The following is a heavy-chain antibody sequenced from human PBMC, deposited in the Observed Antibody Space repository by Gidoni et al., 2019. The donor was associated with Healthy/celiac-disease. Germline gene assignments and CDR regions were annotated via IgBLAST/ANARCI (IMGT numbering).Heavy chain of an antibody. D-gene: IGHD3-9*01. Sequence: EVPLVESGGGLVKPVGSLRLACAAAVFTFRLSSRNWVRTAPGEGLGVVASISSSSSYIYSADSVKGRFTISSDNANNSLYLQMHSLRAEDTAVYYCARESERSTTYHDILTGYFRGRTEYFDYWGQGTLVTVSS. CDR2: ISSSSSYI. CDR3: ARESERSTTYHDILTGYFRGRTEYFDY. V-gene: IGHV3-21*01. CDR1: VFTFRLSS. J-gene: IGHJ4*02.